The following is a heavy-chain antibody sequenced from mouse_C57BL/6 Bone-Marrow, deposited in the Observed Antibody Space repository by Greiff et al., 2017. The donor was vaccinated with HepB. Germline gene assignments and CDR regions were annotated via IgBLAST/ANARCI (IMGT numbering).Heavy chain of an antibody. J-gene: IGHJ1*03. CDR2: ISSGSSTI. CDR1: GFTFSDYG. V-gene: IGHV5-17*01. CDR3: AREGILNWYFDV. D-gene: IGHD1-1*01. Sequence: DVHLVESGGGLVKPGGSLKLSCAASGFTFSDYGMHWVRQAPEKGLEWVAYISSGSSTIYYADTVKGRFTISRDNAKNTLFLQMTSLRSEDTAMYYCAREGILNWYFDVWGTGTTVTVSS.